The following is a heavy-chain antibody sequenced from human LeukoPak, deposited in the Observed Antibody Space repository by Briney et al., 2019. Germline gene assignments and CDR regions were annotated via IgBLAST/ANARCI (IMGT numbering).Heavy chain of an antibody. CDR3: AKDWDYYGSGSYGFDP. CDR1: GFTFSSYA. D-gene: IGHD3-10*01. J-gene: IGHJ5*02. CDR2: ISGSGGST. V-gene: IGHV3-23*01. Sequence: GGSLRLSCAASGFTFSSYAMSWVRQAPGKGLEWVSAISGSGGSTYYADSVKGRFTISRDNAKNSLYLQMNSLRAEDTALYYCAKDWDYYGSGSYGFDPWGQGTLVTVSS.